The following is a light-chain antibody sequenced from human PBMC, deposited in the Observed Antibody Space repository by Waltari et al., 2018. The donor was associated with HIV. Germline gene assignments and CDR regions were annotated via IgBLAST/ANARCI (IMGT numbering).Light chain of an antibody. V-gene: IGLV3-25*03. CDR1: ALPTQF. CDR3: ESADDSGDHWV. CDR2: KDN. J-gene: IGLJ3*02. Sequence: SYELTQPPSVSVSPGQTATITCSGDALPTQFASWYPQKAGQAPLMVIYKDNKRPSGIPDRFSGSMSGATVMLIISGVLPEDEAVYYCESADDSGDHWVFGGGTKLSVL.